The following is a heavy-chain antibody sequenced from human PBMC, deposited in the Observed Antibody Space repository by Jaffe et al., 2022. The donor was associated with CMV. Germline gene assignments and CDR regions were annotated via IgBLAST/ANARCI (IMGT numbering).Heavy chain of an antibody. CDR1: GFTFSDYY. CDR3: AREGDRRFLEWLYPDY. V-gene: IGHV3-11*01. J-gene: IGHJ4*02. CDR2: ISGSGSTI. D-gene: IGHD3-3*01. Sequence: QVQLVESGGGLVKPGGSLRLSCAASGFTFSDYYMSWIRQAPGKGLEWTSYISGSGSTIYYADSVKGRFTISRDNAKNSLYLQMNSLTAEDTAVYYCAREGDRRFLEWLYPDYWGQGTLVAVSS.